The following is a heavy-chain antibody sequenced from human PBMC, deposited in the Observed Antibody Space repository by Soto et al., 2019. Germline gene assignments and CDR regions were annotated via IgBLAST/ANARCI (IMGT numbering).Heavy chain of an antibody. V-gene: IGHV3-73*02. D-gene: IGHD6-19*01. Sequence: EVQMVESGGGLVQPGGSLKLSCAASGFTFSGSTIHWVRQTSGKGLEWVGRILSKTNTYATAYAASVKGRFTISRDDSKNTAHLQMTSLKTEDTAVYYCTRQHLDVPVASAIDYWGQGTLVTVSS. CDR2: ILSKTNTYAT. CDR3: TRQHLDVPVASAIDY. CDR1: GFTFSGST. J-gene: IGHJ4*02.